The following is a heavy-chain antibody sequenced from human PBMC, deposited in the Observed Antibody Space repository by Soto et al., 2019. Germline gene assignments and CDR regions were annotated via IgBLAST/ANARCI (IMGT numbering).Heavy chain of an antibody. D-gene: IGHD5-12*01. V-gene: IGHV1-18*01. CDR1: GYTFTSYG. CDR3: ARGSGYDFQAPYYYYGMDV. Sequence: ASVKVSCKASGYTFTSYGISWVRQAPGQGLEWMGWISAYNGNTNYAQKLQGRVTVTTDTSTSTAYMELRSLRSDDTAVYYCARGSGYDFQAPYYYYGMDVWGQGTTVTVSS. J-gene: IGHJ6*02. CDR2: ISAYNGNT.